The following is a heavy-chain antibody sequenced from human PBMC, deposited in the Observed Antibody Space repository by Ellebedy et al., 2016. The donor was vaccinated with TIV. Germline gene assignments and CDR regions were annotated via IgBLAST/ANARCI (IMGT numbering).Heavy chain of an antibody. Sequence: SETLSLTCTVSGDSITRNYWSWIRQPPGKGLEWIGHISYSGFTSYSPSLKSRVTISADTSKNPFSLQLNSVTTADTAVYFCASETNRNFNHWGQGSLVTVSS. CDR1: GDSITRNY. D-gene: IGHD1-1*01. J-gene: IGHJ4*02. CDR3: ASETNRNFNH. CDR2: ISYSGFT. V-gene: IGHV4-59*01.